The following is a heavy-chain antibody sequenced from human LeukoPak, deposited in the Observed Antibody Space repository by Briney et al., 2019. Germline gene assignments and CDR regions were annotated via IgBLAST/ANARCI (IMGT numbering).Heavy chain of an antibody. CDR3: ARRVPAAHFDY. J-gene: IGHJ4*02. CDR1: GYTFTNNY. Sequence: ASVKVSCKASGYTFTNNYIHWVRQAPGQGLEWMGIINPSGGSTSYAQKFRGRVTMTRDSSTSTVYMELSSLRSEDTAVYYCARRVPAAHFDYWGQGTLVTVSS. CDR2: INPSGGST. V-gene: IGHV1-46*01. D-gene: IGHD2-2*01.